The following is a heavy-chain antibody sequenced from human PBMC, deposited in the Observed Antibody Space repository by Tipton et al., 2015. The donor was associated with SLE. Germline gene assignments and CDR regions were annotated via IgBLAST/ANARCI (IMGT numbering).Heavy chain of an antibody. J-gene: IGHJ4*02. D-gene: IGHD5-12*01. Sequence: TLSLTCYVTGVSISNYYWTWIRQSPGKGLEWIGNVYKNYNPSLESRVTISVDTSRNLFSLNLSSVTAADTAVYYCARHSLRGYSGYDRPYFDYWGQGTLVTVSP. CDR2: VYKN. V-gene: IGHV4-59*08. CDR1: GVSISNYY. CDR3: ARHSLRGYSGYDRPYFDY.